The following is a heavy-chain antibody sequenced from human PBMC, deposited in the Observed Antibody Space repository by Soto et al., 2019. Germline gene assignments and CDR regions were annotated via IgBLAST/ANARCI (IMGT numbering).Heavy chain of an antibody. CDR2: SNHSGSS. J-gene: IGHJ5*02. D-gene: IGHD2-15*01. CDR1: GGSFSGYY. CDR3: ARARWSVVVVAATGWFDP. Sequence: QVQLQQWGAGLLKPSETLSLTCAVYGGSFSGYYWSWIRQHPGKGLEWVGESNHSGSSKYNPSLTSRVTLPVDTSNNPFSLKLSSGTAAHTAVYSCARARWSVVVVAATGWFDPWGQGTLVTVSS. V-gene: IGHV4-34*01.